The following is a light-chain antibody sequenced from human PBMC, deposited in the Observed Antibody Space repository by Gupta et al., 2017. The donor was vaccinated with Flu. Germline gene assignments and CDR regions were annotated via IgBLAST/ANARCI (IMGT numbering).Light chain of an antibody. V-gene: IGKV4-1*01. J-gene: IGKJ1*01. CDR2: WAS. Sequence: DIVMTQSPDSLAVSLGERATINCKSSQSVLNRSNNKKYLAWYQQKPGQPPKLLIYWASTRESGVPDRFSGSGSGTDFTLTISSLQAEDVAVYYCQQYYNSLWTLGQGTRVEVK. CDR3: QQYYNSLWT. CDR1: QSVLNRSNNKKY.